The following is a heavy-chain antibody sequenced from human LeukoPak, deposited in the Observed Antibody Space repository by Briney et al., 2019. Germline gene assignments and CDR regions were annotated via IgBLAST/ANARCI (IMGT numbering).Heavy chain of an antibody. CDR3: ARDLIMGATNY. V-gene: IGHV3-21*01. CDR2: ITSSGGFI. J-gene: IGHJ4*02. D-gene: IGHD1-26*01. Sequence: GGSLRLFCAASGFTFSSYSMNWVRQAPGKGLEWVSSITSSGGFIYYADSVKGRFTISRDNAKNSLYLQMNSLRAEDTAVYYCARDLIMGATNYWGQGTLVTVSS. CDR1: GFTFSSYS.